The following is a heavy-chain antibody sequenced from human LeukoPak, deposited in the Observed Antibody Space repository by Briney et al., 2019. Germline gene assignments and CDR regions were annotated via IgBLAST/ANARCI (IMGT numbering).Heavy chain of an antibody. V-gene: IGHV3-23*01. CDR3: AKDGRYSSGWYVQAFDI. J-gene: IGHJ3*02. D-gene: IGHD6-19*01. CDR1: GFTFSSYA. CDR2: ISGSGGST. Sequence: PGGSLRLSCAASGFTFSSYAMSWVRQAPGKGLEWVSAISGSGGSTYYADCVECRFTISRESSKNTLYLQMNSLRAQHSTVLYFAKDGRYSSGWYVQAFDIWGQGTMVTVSS.